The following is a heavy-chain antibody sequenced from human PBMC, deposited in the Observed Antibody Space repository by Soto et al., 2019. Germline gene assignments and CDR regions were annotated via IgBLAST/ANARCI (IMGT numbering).Heavy chain of an antibody. D-gene: IGHD3-16*01. CDR2: VYYSGST. J-gene: IGHJ4*02. V-gene: IGHV4-39*01. CDR3: ARQPRGPGYGERGLYFDH. Sequence: KASETLSLTCTVSGGPTNSRSDYWGWIRQPPGKGLGWIGSVYYSGSTHDNPSLQSRVTISVDTSRNQFSLNLISVTAADTAVYFCARQPRGPGYGERGLYFDHWGQGTLVTVSS. CDR1: GGPTNSRSDY.